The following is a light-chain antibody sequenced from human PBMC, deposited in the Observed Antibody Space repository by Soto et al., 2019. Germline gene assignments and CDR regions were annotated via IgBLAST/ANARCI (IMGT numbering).Light chain of an antibody. Sequence: EVVLTQSPGTLSLSPGERATLSCRASQSVSNNYFAWYQQKPGQAPRLLIVGSSDRATGIPDRFSGSGSGTDFTLTISRLEPEDFAVYYCQQYSSSPPYTFGQGTKLEIK. CDR3: QQYSSSPPYT. CDR1: QSVSNNY. V-gene: IGKV3-20*01. J-gene: IGKJ2*01. CDR2: GSS.